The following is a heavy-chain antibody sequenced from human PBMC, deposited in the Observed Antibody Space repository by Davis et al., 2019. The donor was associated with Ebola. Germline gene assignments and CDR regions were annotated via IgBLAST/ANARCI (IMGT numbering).Heavy chain of an antibody. CDR2: IKSKSSGVTT. CDR1: GISVSSAW. Sequence: GESLKILCVVSGISVSSAWMTWVRQTPGKGLEWVGRIKSKSSGVTTDYAAPVKGRVSISRDDSKSTFYLQMNSLETEDTGVYYCTTHESGGHWKDALDVWGQGTVVTVAS. D-gene: IGHD1-1*01. CDR3: TTHESGGHWKDALDV. V-gene: IGHV3-15*01. J-gene: IGHJ3*01.